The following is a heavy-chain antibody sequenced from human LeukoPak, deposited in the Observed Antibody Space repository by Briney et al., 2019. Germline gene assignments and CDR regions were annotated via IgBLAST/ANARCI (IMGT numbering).Heavy chain of an antibody. Sequence: GGSLRLSCAGSGFTFSIFAMRWVRQARGKGWEWVSAISGSGGSTYYADSVRGRFTISRDNSKNTLYLQMNSLRAEDTGVYYCAKGQRITMIVHTPYCFDYWGQGTLVTVSS. D-gene: IGHD3-22*01. V-gene: IGHV3-23*01. CDR3: AKGQRITMIVHTPYCFDY. J-gene: IGHJ4*02. CDR2: ISGSGGST. CDR1: GFTFSIFA.